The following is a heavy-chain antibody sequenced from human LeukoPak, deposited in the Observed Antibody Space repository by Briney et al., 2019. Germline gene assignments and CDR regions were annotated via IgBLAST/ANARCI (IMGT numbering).Heavy chain of an antibody. Sequence: GSLRLSCAASGFSVSKNFMSWVPQAPGEGLGWVSVIYAGGSAYYADPVKGRFTLTRDISKTTVSLQMNSLRAEDTAVYYCARGTWNGGRVFDSWGQGTLVTVSS. CDR2: IYAGGSA. CDR3: ARGTWNGGRVFDS. J-gene: IGHJ4*02. D-gene: IGHD1-1*01. V-gene: IGHV3-53*01. CDR1: GFSVSKNF.